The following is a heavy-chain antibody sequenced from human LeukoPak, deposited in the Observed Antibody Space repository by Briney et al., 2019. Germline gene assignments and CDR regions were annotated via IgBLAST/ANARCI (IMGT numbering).Heavy chain of an antibody. V-gene: IGHV3-30*18. CDR2: ISYDGSNK. J-gene: IGHJ4*02. Sequence: GGSLRLSCAASGFTFSTYSMNWVRQAPGKGLEWVAVISYDGSNKYYADSVKGRFTISRDNSKNTLYLQMNSLRAEDTAVYYCAKPYGITYFDYWGQGTLVTVSS. CDR1: GFTFSTYS. CDR3: AKPYGITYFDY. D-gene: IGHD4-17*01.